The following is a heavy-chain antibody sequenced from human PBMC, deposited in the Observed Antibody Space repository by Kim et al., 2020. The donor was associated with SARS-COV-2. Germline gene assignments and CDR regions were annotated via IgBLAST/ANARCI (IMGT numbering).Heavy chain of an antibody. D-gene: IGHD3-22*01. CDR2: ISSSSSYT. V-gene: IGHV3-11*05. CDR1: GFTFSDYY. J-gene: IGHJ6*02. Sequence: GGSLRLSCAASGFTFSDYYMSWIRQAPGKGLEWVSYISSSSSYTNYADSVKDRFTISRDNAKNSLYLQMNSLRAEDTAVYYCARDHSTYYYDSSGYYRALTPEYYYYGMDVWGQGTTVTVSS. CDR3: ARDHSTYYYDSSGYYRALTPEYYYYGMDV.